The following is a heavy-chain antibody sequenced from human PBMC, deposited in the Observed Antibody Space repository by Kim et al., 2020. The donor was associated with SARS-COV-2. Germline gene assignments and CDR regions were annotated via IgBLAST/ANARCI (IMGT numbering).Heavy chain of an antibody. CDR3: ARTGYCSGGSCYPYYYYGMDV. V-gene: IGHV1-69*13. CDR1: GGTFSSYA. Sequence: SVKVSCKASGGTFSSYAISWVRQAPGQGLEWMGGIIPIFGTANYAQKFQGRVTITADESTSTAYMELSSLRSEDTAVYYCARTGYCSGGSCYPYYYYGMDVWGQGTTVTVSS. D-gene: IGHD2-15*01. J-gene: IGHJ6*02. CDR2: IIPIFGTA.